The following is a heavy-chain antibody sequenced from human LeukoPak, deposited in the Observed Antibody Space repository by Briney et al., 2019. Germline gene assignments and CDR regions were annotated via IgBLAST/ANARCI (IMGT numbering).Heavy chain of an antibody. CDR3: ASNWAVAGTGEFDY. V-gene: IGHV1-2*02. J-gene: IGHJ4*02. D-gene: IGHD6-19*01. Sequence: ASVKVSCKVSGYTLTELSMHWVRQAPGQGLEWMAWINPNSGGTNYAQKFQGRVTMTRDTSISTAYMELSRLRSDDTAVYYCASNWAVAGTGEFDYWGQGTLVTVSS. CDR1: GYTLTELS. CDR2: INPNSGGT.